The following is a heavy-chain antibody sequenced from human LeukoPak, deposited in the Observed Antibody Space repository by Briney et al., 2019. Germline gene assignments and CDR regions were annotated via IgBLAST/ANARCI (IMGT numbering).Heavy chain of an antibody. CDR2: INYSGST. Sequence: PSETLSLTCSVSGGSMWNYYWSWIRQSPGKGLEWIWYINYSGSTYYNPSLKSRGTISVDTSRNQFFLQLSSVLGADTAAFYYASVGVVVPAARWFDPWGQGTLVTVSS. CDR1: GGSMWNYY. CDR3: ASVGVVVPAARWFDP. J-gene: IGHJ5*02. D-gene: IGHD2-2*01. V-gene: IGHV4-59*08.